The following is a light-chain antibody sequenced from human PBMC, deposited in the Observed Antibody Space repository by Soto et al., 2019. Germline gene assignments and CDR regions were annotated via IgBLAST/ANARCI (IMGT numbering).Light chain of an antibody. CDR2: ATS. Sequence: AIQVTQSPSSLSASVGDRVTITCRASQDIRSDLGWYQQKPGKASKLLIFATSTLQSGVPSRFSGTGSGTDFTLTISSLQPEDFATYYCLQDFNYPWTFGQGTKVDTK. CDR1: QDIRSD. V-gene: IGKV1-6*01. CDR3: LQDFNYPWT. J-gene: IGKJ1*01.